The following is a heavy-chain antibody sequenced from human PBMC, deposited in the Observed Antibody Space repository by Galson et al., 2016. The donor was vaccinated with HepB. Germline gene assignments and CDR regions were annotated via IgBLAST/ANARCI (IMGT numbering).Heavy chain of an antibody. CDR2: ISSSGNFI. V-gene: IGHV3-21*01. CDR1: GFTFSSYN. D-gene: IGHD4-17*01. Sequence: SLRLSCAASGFTFSSYNINWVRQAPGKGLEWVSSISSSGNFIYYADSVKGRLTISRDNAKNSLYLQMHSLRAEDTAVYYCARGNYGDYLRCVDPWGQGTLVTVPS. J-gene: IGHJ5*02. CDR3: ARGNYGDYLRCVDP.